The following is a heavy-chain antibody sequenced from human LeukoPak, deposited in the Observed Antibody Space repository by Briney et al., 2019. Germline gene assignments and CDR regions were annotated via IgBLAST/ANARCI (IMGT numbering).Heavy chain of an antibody. CDR2: IYYSGST. CDR1: GGSISSYY. D-gene: IGHD5-24*01. CDR3: ARGAREMAIITEYYYYYMGV. V-gene: IGHV4-59*01. J-gene: IGHJ6*03. Sequence: PSETLSLTCTVSGGSISSYYWSWIRQPPGKGLEWIGYIYYSGSTNYNPSLKSRVTISVDTSKNQFSLKLSSVTAADTAVYYCARGAREMAIITEYYYYYMGVWGTGTTLTVSS.